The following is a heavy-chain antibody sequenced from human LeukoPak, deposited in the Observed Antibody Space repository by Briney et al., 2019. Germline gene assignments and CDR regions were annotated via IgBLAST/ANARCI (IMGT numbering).Heavy chain of an antibody. CDR3: ATIAAAGIFDY. J-gene: IGHJ4*02. CDR2: IYGGGST. CDR1: GFTVSSKY. D-gene: IGHD6-13*01. Sequence: GGSLRLSCAASGFTVSSKYMSWVRQAPGKGLEWVSVIYGGGSTYYADSVKGRFTISRDNSKNTLYLQMNSLRAEDTAVYYCATIAAAGIFDYWGQGTLVTVSS. V-gene: IGHV3-53*01.